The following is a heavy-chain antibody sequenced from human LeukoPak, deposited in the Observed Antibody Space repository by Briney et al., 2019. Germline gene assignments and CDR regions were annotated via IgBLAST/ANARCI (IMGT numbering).Heavy chain of an antibody. J-gene: IGHJ4*02. CDR1: GYTFTGYY. CDR3: ASLYGDYVSSDY. CDR2: INPNGGGT. D-gene: IGHD4-17*01. V-gene: IGHV1-2*02. Sequence: GASVKVSCKASGYTFTGYYMHWVRQAPGQGVEWMGWINPNGGGTNYAQKFQGRVTMTRDTSISTAYMELSRLRSDDTAVYYCASLYGDYVSSDYWGQGTLVSVSS.